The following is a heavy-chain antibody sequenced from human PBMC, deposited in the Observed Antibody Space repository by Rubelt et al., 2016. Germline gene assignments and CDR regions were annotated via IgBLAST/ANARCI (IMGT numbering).Heavy chain of an antibody. V-gene: IGHV1-69*04. CDR1: GGTFSSYA. CDR3: ARGVEYYYGSGTNWFDP. CDR2: IIPILGIA. J-gene: IGHJ5*02. Sequence: QVQLVQSGAEVKKPGSSVKVSCKASGGTFSSYAISWVRQAPGQGLEWMGRIIPILGIANYAQKFQGRGTITAAKSTSTAYWELSSLRSEDAAVYYCARGVEYYYGSGTNWFDPWGQGTLVTVSS. D-gene: IGHD3-10*01.